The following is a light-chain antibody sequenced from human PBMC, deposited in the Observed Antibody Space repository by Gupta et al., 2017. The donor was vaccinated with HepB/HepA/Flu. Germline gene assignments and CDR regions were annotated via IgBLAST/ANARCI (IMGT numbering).Light chain of an antibody. J-gene: IGLJ2*01. Sequence: SYELTQPPSVSVSPGQTANITCSGEKLGDIYAQWYQQKSGQSPVLVIYQDTQRPSGIPERISGSNSGNTATLTISGTQAMDEADYYCQAWDTNSLVFGGGTKLTVL. CDR2: QDT. V-gene: IGLV3-1*01. CDR1: KLGDIY. CDR3: QAWDTNSLV.